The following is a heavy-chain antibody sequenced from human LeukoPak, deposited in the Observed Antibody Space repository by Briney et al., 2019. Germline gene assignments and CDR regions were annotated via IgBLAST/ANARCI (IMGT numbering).Heavy chain of an antibody. CDR1: GYTFTGYY. Sequence: ASVKVSCKASGYTFTGYYMHWVRQAPGQGLEWRGWINPNSGGTNYAQKFQGRVTMTRDTSISTAYMELSRLRSDDTAVYYCARDQQWRLSNWFDPWGQGTLVTVSS. V-gene: IGHV1-2*02. J-gene: IGHJ5*02. CDR2: INPNSGGT. CDR3: ARDQQWRLSNWFDP. D-gene: IGHD6-19*01.